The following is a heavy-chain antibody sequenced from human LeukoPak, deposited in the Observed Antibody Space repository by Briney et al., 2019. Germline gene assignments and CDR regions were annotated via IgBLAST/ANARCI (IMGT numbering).Heavy chain of an antibody. CDR3: ARDINWGQVDY. J-gene: IGHJ4*02. V-gene: IGHV3-74*01. Sequence: PGGSLRLSCAASGFTFSGHWMYWVRQAPGKGLAWVSRINGDGSATNYAGSMKGRFTISRDNAKNILYLQMNSLREDDTAVYYCARDINWGQVDYWGQGTLVTVSS. CDR2: INGDGSAT. CDR1: GFTFSGHW. D-gene: IGHD7-27*01.